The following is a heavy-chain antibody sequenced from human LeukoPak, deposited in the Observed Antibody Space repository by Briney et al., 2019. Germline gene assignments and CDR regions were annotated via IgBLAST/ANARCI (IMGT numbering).Heavy chain of an antibody. Sequence: PSETLSPTCAVYGGSFSGYYWSWIRQPPGKGLEWIGEINHSGSTNYNPSLKSRVTISVDTSKNQFSLKQSSVTAADTAVYYCARDGPSTFDYWGQGTLVTVSS. J-gene: IGHJ4*02. CDR2: INHSGST. CDR1: GGSFSGYY. V-gene: IGHV4-34*01. CDR3: ARDGPSTFDY.